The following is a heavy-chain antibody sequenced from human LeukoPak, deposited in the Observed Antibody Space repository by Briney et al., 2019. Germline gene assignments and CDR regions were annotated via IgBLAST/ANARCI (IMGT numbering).Heavy chain of an antibody. J-gene: IGHJ4*02. CDR3: ARGRRGSYFQDY. V-gene: IGHV4-39*07. D-gene: IGHD1-26*01. CDR1: GDSISSSNSY. Sequence: SEALSLTCTVSGDSISSSNSYWGWIRQPPGKGLEWIGSMWFGATTSYDPSLKSRVTISIDPSKNQFSLKLSSVTAADTALYYCARGRRGSYFQDYWGQGTLVTVSS. CDR2: MWFGATT.